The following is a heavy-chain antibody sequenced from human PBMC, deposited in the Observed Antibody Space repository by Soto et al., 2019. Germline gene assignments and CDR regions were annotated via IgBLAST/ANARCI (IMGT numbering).Heavy chain of an antibody. CDR2: IVPILGTA. V-gene: IGHV1-69*01. CDR3: ARVVSNFLGVGMDV. D-gene: IGHD4-4*01. CDR1: GGTFSNYA. Sequence: QVQLVQSGAEVKKPGSSVKVSCKGSGGTFSNYAISWVRQAPGHGLEWMGGIVPILGTANYAQKFQGRVTITADESTSRAYMELRSLRSEDTAMYYCARVVSNFLGVGMDVWGQGTTVTVSS. J-gene: IGHJ6*02.